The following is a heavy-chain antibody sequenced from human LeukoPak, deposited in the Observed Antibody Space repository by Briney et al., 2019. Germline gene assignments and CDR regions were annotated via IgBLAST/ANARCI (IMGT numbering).Heavy chain of an antibody. CDR2: INQDGGDK. J-gene: IGHJ4*02. V-gene: IGHV3-7*01. CDR1: GYTFSSFW. Sequence: GGSLRLSCAASGYTFSSFWMSWVRQAPGKGLEWVANINQDGGDKYYVDSVKGRFTISRDNAKSSLYLQMNSLRAEDTAVYYCVRDYSGMGIDYWGQGTLVTVPS. CDR3: VRDYSGMGIDY. D-gene: IGHD3-10*01.